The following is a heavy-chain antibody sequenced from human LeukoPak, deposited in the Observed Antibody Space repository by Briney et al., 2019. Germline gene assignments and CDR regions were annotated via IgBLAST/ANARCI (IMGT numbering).Heavy chain of an antibody. Sequence: SETLSLTCAVCGGSFSGYYWSWIRQPPGKGLEWIGEINHSGSTNYNPSLKSRVTISVDTSKNQLSLKLSSVTAADTAVYYCARRRGYSGYGSFDYWGQGTLVTVSS. CDR3: ARRRGYSGYGSFDY. D-gene: IGHD5-12*01. CDR2: INHSGST. CDR1: GGSFSGYY. J-gene: IGHJ4*02. V-gene: IGHV4-34*01.